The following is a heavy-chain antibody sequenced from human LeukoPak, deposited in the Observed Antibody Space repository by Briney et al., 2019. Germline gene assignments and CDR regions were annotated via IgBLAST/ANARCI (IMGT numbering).Heavy chain of an antibody. J-gene: IGHJ4*02. CDR3: AKDLCGGDCYLLDY. D-gene: IGHD2-21*02. Sequence: SGGSLRLSCAASGFTFSSYGMHWVRQAPGKGLEWVAVISYDGSNKYYADSVKGRFTISRDNSKNTLYLQMNSLGAEDTAVYYCAKDLCGGDCYLLDYWGQGTLVTVSS. V-gene: IGHV3-30*18. CDR1: GFTFSSYG. CDR2: ISYDGSNK.